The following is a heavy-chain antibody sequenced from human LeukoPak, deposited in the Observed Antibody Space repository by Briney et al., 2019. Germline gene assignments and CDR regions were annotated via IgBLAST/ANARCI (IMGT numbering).Heavy chain of an antibody. CDR3: AASRPHIVVVTAILDY. V-gene: IGHV1-2*02. CDR1: GYTFTGYY. D-gene: IGHD2-21*02. CDR2: INPNSGGT. Sequence: ASVKVSCKASGYTFTGYYMHWVRQAPGQGLEWMGWINPNSGGTNYARKFQGRVTMTRDTSISTAYMELSRLRSDDTAVYYCAASRPHIVVVTAILDYWGQGTLVTVSS. J-gene: IGHJ4*02.